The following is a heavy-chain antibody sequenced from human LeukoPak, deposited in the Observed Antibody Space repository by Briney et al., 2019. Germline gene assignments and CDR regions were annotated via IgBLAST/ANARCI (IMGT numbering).Heavy chain of an antibody. D-gene: IGHD3-16*02. CDR1: GYTFTSYG. J-gene: IGHJ3*02. V-gene: IGHV1-18*01. CDR2: ISAYNGNT. Sequence: ASVKVSCKASGYTFTSYGISWVRQAPGQGLEWMGCISAYNGNTNYAQKLQGRVTMTTDTSTSTAYMELRSLRSDDTAVYYCARDLYYDYVWGSYRYPPDAFDIWGQGTMVTVSS. CDR3: ARDLYYDYVWGSYRYPPDAFDI.